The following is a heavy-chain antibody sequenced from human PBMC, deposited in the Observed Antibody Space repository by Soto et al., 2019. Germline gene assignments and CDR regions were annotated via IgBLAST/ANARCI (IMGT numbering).Heavy chain of an antibody. Sequence: GGSLRLSCVASGFNFGTYAIHWVRQAPGKXLQWVALIAYDGINTYYADSVKGRFTISRDNSKNTLHLQMNSLRPEDTGVYFCARVTPGNNLYYFSGLDVWGQGTSVTVCS. V-gene: IGHV3-30-3*01. CDR3: ARVTPGNNLYYFSGLDV. J-gene: IGHJ6*02. D-gene: IGHD1-1*01. CDR2: IAYDGINT. CDR1: GFNFGTYA.